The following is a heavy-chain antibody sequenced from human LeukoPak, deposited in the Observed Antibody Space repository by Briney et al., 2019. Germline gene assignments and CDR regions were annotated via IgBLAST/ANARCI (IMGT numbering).Heavy chain of an antibody. CDR1: GFTFSDYY. J-gene: IGHJ4*02. Sequence: PGGSLRLSCAASGFTFSDYYMSWIRQAPGKGLEWVAYITSTGDDIYYADSVRGRFTISRDNAKNALFLRMTSLRVEDTATYYCASDIVATSGDFWGQGTRVSVSS. D-gene: IGHD5-12*01. CDR2: ITSTGDDI. V-gene: IGHV3-11*01. CDR3: ASDIVATSGDF.